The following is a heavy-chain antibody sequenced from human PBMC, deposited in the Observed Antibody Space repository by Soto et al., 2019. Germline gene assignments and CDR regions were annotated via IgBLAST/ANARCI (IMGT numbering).Heavy chain of an antibody. CDR2: ISGSGWQT. Sequence: EVRLMESGGGFLQPGGSQRHSCVASGFTFNSYAMSWVRQTPEKGLEWVSAISGSGWQTYYAQSVQGRFTISRDNSKTTVYLHMNRLRAEDSGIYYCAKGRYFDASGGCANFWGRGILVTVSS. CDR1: GFTFNSYA. J-gene: IGHJ2*01. CDR3: AKGRYFDASGGCANF. V-gene: IGHV3-23*01. D-gene: IGHD3-9*01.